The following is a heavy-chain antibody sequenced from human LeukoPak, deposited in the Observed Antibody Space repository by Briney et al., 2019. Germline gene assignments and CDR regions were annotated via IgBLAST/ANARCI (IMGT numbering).Heavy chain of an antibody. Sequence: PGGSLRLSCAASGFTFSSYVMHWVRQAPGKGLEWVAFIRYDGSNKYYADSVKGRFTISRDNAKNSLSLQMNSLRAEDTAVYYCARELGKYRRILGRDSQWLAVSGFDNWGQGILVTVSS. CDR2: IRYDGSNK. V-gene: IGHV3-30*02. CDR1: GFTFSSYV. CDR3: ARELGKYRRILGRDSQWLAVSGFDN. J-gene: IGHJ4*02. D-gene: IGHD6-19*01.